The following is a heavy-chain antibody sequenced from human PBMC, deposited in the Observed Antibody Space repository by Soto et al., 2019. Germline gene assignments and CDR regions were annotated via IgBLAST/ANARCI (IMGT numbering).Heavy chain of an antibody. Sequence: PWGSLRLSCAASGFTFSSYGMHWVRQAPGQGLEWVAVVSYDERNIYYADSVKGRFSVSRDNSKNTLFLHMNSLRAEDTAVYFCAKLVDKSLDDYWGQGALVTVLL. D-gene: IGHD3-16*01. CDR1: GFTFSSYG. CDR3: AKLVDKSLDDY. V-gene: IGHV3-30*18. J-gene: IGHJ4*02. CDR2: VSYDERNI.